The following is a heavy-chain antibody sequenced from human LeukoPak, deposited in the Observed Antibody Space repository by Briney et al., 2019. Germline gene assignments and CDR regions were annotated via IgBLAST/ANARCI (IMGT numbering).Heavy chain of an antibody. Sequence: SETLSLTCTVSGGSISSSSYYWGWIRQPPGKGLEWIGSIYYSGSTYYNPSLKSRVTISVDTSKNQFSLKLSSVTAADTAAYYCARLISAGYSGGWYTPYYYYYMDVWGKGTTVTVSS. CDR2: IYYSGST. CDR3: ARLISAGYSGGWYTPYYYYYMDV. D-gene: IGHD6-19*01. J-gene: IGHJ6*03. V-gene: IGHV4-39*01. CDR1: GGSISSSSYY.